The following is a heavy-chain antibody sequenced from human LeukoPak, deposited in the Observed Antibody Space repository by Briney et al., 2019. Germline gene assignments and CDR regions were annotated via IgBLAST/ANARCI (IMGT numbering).Heavy chain of an antibody. CDR2: ISHDKINK. V-gene: IGHV3-30-3*01. CDR3: ARGATNDFWSGYGWFDP. J-gene: IGHJ5*02. CDR1: GFTFSDYA. Sequence: GGSLRLSCAASGFTFSDYAMHWVHQAPGKGLEWVAVISHDKINKYYGDSVKGRFTISRDNSKNTVYLQMISLRAEDTAVYYCARGATNDFWSGYGWFDPWGQGTLVTVSS. D-gene: IGHD3-3*01.